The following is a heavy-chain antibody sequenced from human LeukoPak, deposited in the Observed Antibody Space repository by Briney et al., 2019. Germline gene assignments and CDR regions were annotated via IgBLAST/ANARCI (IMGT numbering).Heavy chain of an antibody. J-gene: IGHJ4*02. Sequence: GASVKVPCKASGGTFSSYAISWVRQAPGQGLEWMGGIIPIFGTANYAQKFQGRVTITTDESTSTAYMELSSLRSEDTAVYYCARTRMNYYDNPGFDYWGQGTLVTVSS. CDR3: ARTRMNYYDNPGFDY. CDR2: IIPIFGTA. CDR1: GGTFSSYA. D-gene: IGHD3-22*01. V-gene: IGHV1-69*05.